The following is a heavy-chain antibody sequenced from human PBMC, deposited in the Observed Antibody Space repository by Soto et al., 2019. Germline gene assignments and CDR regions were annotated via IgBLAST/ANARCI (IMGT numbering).Heavy chain of an antibody. Sequence: QVQLVQSGAEVKKPGASVKVSCKASGYTFTSYAMHWVRQAPGQRLEWMGWINAGNGNTKYSQKFQGRVTITRDTSASKAYMELSRLRSEDTAVYYCASEYCGGDCYSAARYGMDVWGQGTTVTVSS. CDR1: GYTFTSYA. V-gene: IGHV1-3*01. CDR3: ASEYCGGDCYSAARYGMDV. D-gene: IGHD2-21*02. CDR2: INAGNGNT. J-gene: IGHJ6*02.